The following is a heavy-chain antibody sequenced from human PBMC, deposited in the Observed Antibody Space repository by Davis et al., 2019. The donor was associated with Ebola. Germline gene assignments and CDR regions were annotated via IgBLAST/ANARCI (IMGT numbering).Heavy chain of an antibody. D-gene: IGHD4-11*01. CDR2: VILKSGAT. J-gene: IGHJ4*02. CDR1: GYTFTDYN. V-gene: IGHV1-2*06. Sequence: ASVKVSCKASGYTFTDYNIHWTRQAPGQGLEWLGRVILKSGATNYAQKFQGRVTMTRDTSISTVYMELSSLRYEDTADYYCARGHNYAHEYWGQGTLVTVSS. CDR3: ARGHNYAHEY.